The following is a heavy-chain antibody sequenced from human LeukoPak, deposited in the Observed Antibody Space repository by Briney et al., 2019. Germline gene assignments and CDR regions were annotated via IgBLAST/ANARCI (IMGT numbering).Heavy chain of an antibody. Sequence: GGSPRLSRAPSGLSLSRYGPNWAPQAPGKGLEGVSYISCSGSTIYYADSVEGRFTIYRHNAKNSLYPQMNSLRAEDTSVYYWAGDLRTPSASWGQRTLVTVSS. CDR1: GLSLSRYG. J-gene: IGHJ5*02. V-gene: IGHV3-48*03. CDR2: ISCSGSTI. CDR3: AGDLRTPSAS.